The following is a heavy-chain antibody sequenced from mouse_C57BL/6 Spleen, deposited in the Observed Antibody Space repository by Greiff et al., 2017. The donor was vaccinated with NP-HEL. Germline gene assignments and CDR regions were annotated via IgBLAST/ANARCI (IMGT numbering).Heavy chain of an antibody. J-gene: IGHJ2*01. CDR2: ISDGGSYT. V-gene: IGHV5-4*03. CDR1: GFTFSSYA. Sequence: EVKLVESGGGLVKPGGSLKLSCAASGFTFSSYAMSWVRQTPEKRLEWVATISDGGSYTYYPDNVKGRFTTSRDNGKKNRCLQMSQLKSVATAMYYCERGAIITTVVDPYYFDCWGQGTTLTVAS. CDR3: ERGAIITTVVDPYYFDC. D-gene: IGHD1-1*01.